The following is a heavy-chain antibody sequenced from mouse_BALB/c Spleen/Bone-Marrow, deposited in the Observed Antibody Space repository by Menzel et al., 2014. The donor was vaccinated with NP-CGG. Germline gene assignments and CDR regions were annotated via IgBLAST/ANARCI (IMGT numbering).Heavy chain of an antibody. CDR3: SKDGGYDCSYYFDY. V-gene: IGHV5-6-4*01. D-gene: IGHD2-4*01. CDR1: GFTFSSYS. J-gene: IGHJ2*01. CDR2: ISSGGHDT. Sequence: EVHLVESGGGLVKPGGSLKLSCAASGFTFSSYSMSWVRQTPEKRLEWVATISSGGHDTYYPDSVKGRFTISRDNAKNTLYLQMSSLKSEDTAMYYCSKDGGYDCSYYFDYWGQGTTLTVSS.